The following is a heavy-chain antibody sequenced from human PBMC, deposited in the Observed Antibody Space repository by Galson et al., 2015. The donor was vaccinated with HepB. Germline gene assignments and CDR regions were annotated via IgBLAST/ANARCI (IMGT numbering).Heavy chain of an antibody. CDR1: GFTFRNFW. CDR3: ARGATTPDY. Sequence: SLRLSCAASGFTFRNFWMSWVRQTPGKGLELVANIKQDGSEKYYVNSVKGRFTISRDNPKNSLYMQMNSLRAEDTGVYYCARGATTPDYWGQGTPVTVSP. CDR2: IKQDGSEK. D-gene: IGHD1-26*01. J-gene: IGHJ4*02. V-gene: IGHV3-7*01.